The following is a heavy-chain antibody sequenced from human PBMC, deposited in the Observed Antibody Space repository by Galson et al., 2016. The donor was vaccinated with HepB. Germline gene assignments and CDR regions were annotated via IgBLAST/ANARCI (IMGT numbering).Heavy chain of an antibody. J-gene: IGHJ4*02. CDR2: IYYSGST. CDR3: ARVRAFYFFPDY. CDR1: SDSFSDTNFC. D-gene: IGHD2/OR15-2a*01. V-gene: IGHV4-39*01. Sequence: LSLTCTVSSDSFSDTNFCWGWIRQPPGKGLEWIGTIYYSGSTFYNPSLKSRVTMSVDMSKNQFSLRLRSVTAADTAVYYCARVRAFYFFPDYWGQGTLVTVSS.